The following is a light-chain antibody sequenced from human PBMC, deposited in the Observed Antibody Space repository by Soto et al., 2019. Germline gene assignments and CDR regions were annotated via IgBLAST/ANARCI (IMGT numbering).Light chain of an antibody. J-gene: IGLJ1*01. Sequence: QSVLTPPASVSGSPGPSITLSCTGTSSDVGGYNYVSWYQQHPGKAPKLMIYDVSNRPSGVSNRFSGSKSGNTASLTISGLQAEDEADYYCSSYTSSSTYVFGTGTKVTVL. CDR1: SSDVGGYNY. CDR2: DVS. CDR3: SSYTSSSTYV. V-gene: IGLV2-14*01.